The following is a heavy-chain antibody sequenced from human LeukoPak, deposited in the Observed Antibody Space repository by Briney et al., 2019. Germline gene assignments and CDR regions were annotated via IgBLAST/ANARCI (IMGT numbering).Heavy chain of an antibody. Sequence: HAGGSLRLSCAGSGFTFGGYGVHWFRQTPGKGLEWVAVIAYDGSRASYADSVKGRFTISRDNSKNTMSVQMDDLRAEDMAVYYCTRYNNDHFDYWGQGTLVTVSS. J-gene: IGHJ4*02. D-gene: IGHD1-14*01. CDR2: IAYDGSRA. CDR1: GFTFGGYG. CDR3: TRYNNDHFDY. V-gene: IGHV3-33*01.